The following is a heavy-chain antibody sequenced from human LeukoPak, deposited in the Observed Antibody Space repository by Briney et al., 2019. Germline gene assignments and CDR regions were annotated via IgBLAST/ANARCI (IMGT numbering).Heavy chain of an antibody. CDR2: IHYSGST. CDR3: ARARVVITGNWYFDL. Sequence: SETLSLTCTVSGGSISSSVYYRGWIRQPPGKGLEWIGCIHYSGSTYYNPSLKSRVTISVDTSKNQFSLKLTSVTAADTAVYYCARARVVITGNWYFDLWGRGTLVTVSS. D-gene: IGHD3-22*01. J-gene: IGHJ2*01. CDR1: GGSISSSVYY. V-gene: IGHV4-39*01.